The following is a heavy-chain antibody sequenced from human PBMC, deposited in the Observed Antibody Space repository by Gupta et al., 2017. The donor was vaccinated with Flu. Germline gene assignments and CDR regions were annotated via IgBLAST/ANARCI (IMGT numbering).Heavy chain of an antibody. V-gene: IGHV4-59*01. J-gene: IGHJ4*02. CDR1: GGPIRVYY. D-gene: IGHD3-3*01. CDR2: VYDTGST. CDR3: ARDKVRFLL. Sequence: SLTCTVSGGPIRVYYWTWIRQVPGKGLEWIGNVYDTGSTNYNPSLKSRVTISLDTSKSQFSLKLNSVAAADTAVYYCARDKVRFLLWGQGTLVTVSS.